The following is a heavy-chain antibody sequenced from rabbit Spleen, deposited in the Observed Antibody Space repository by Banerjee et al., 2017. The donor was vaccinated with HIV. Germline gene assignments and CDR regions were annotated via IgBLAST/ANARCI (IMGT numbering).Heavy chain of an antibody. CDR1: GLDFSSSYW. CDR3: AKSILVVVLFIKIPYYFSL. V-gene: IGHV1S45*01. Sequence: EESGGGLVQPEGSLTLTCTASGLDFSSSYWICWVRQAPGKGLDWIACINAITGKAVYASWVNGRFSISRENTQNTVSLQMNSLTAADTATYFCAKSILVVVLFIKIPYYFSLWGPGTLVTVS. CDR2: INAITGKA. D-gene: IGHD1-1*01. J-gene: IGHJ4*01.